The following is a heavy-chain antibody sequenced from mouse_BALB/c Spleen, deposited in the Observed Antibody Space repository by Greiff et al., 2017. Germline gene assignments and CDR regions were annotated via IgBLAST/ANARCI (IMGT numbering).Heavy chain of an antibody. CDR2: ISSGSSTI. J-gene: IGHJ3*01. CDR3: ARGRYDLAY. CDR1: GFTFSSFG. D-gene: IGHD2-14*01. V-gene: IGHV5-17*02. Sequence: VQLKESGGGLVQPGGSRKLSCAASGFTFSSFGMHWVRQAPEKGLEWVAYISSGSSTIYYADTVKGRFTISRDNPKNTLFLQMTSLRSEDTAMYYCARGRYDLAYWGQGTPVTVSA.